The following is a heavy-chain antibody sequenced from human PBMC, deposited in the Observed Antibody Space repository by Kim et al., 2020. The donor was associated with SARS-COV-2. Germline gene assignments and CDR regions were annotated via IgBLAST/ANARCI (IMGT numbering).Heavy chain of an antibody. D-gene: IGHD3-10*01. CDR1: GYTFTSYA. V-gene: IGHV1-3*01. J-gene: IGHJ5*02. CDR3: ARYRITMVRGVICPTFDP. Sequence: ASVKVSCKASGYTFTSYAMHWVRQAPGQRLEWMGWINAGNGNTKYSQKFQGRVTITRDTSASTAYMELSSLRSEDTAVYYCARYRITMVRGVICPTFDPWGQGTLVTVSS. CDR2: INAGNGNT.